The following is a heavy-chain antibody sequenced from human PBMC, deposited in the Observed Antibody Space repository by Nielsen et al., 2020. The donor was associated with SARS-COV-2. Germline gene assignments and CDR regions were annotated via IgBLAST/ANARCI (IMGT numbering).Heavy chain of an antibody. Sequence: SETLSLTCTVSGDSIGSYYWNWIRQPPGKGLEWIASIYYSGTTHYNPSLRSRVTMSLDTSKNQFSLILTSVTAADTAVYYCAREEYGFGLDVWGQGTTVRVSS. CDR3: AREEYGFGLDV. V-gene: IGHV4-59*04. J-gene: IGHJ6*02. CDR1: GDSIGSYY. D-gene: IGHD2-2*01. CDR2: IYYSGTT.